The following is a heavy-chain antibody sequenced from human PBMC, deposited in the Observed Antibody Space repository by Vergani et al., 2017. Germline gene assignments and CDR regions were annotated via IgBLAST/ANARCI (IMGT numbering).Heavy chain of an antibody. CDR3: ASGGHGTENGGALQL. CDR2: IYPGDSEV. CDR1: GYSFTSYW. V-gene: IGHV5-51*01. J-gene: IGHJ3*01. D-gene: IGHD3-16*01. Sequence: EVQLVQFGAEVKKPGESLKISCKGSGYSFTSYWIGWVRQMPGKGLEWMGIIYPGDSEVKSNPTFRGQVIFSVDTSVNTAYLQWRSLQASDTATYFCASGGHGTENGGALQLWGQGTNITVSS.